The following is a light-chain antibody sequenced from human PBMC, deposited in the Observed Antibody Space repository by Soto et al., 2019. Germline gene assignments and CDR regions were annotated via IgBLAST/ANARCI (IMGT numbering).Light chain of an antibody. CDR3: QQYSSSPPGFT. CDR2: GAS. V-gene: IGKV3-20*01. Sequence: EIVLTQSPGTLSVSPGERVTLSCRASQSVSSNYLAWYQQRPGQAPRLLIFGASYRATGIPDRFSGSGFGTDFTLTISRLEPEDFAVYYCQQYSSSPPGFTFGPGTKVESK. J-gene: IGKJ3*01. CDR1: QSVSSNY.